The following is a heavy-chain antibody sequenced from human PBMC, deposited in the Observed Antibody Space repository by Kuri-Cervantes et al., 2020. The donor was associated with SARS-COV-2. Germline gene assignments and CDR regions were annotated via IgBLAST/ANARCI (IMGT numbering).Heavy chain of an antibody. J-gene: IGHJ4*02. CDR3: ARDRRVGWADY. D-gene: IGHD1-26*01. CDR2: ISGSGGST. Sequence: GRSLKISCAASGFTFSSYAMSWVRQAPGKGLEWVSAISGSGGSTYYADSVKGRFTISRDNSKNTLYLQMNSLRAEDTAVYYCARDRRVGWADYWGQGTLVTVSS. CDR1: GFTFSSYA. V-gene: IGHV3-23*01.